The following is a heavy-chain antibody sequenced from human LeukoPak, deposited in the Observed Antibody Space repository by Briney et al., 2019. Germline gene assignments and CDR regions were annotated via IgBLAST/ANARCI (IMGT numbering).Heavy chain of an antibody. CDR3: ARVLEDTAMDNWFDP. V-gene: IGHV1-69*02. Sequence: SVKVSCKASGGTFSSYTISWVRQAPGQGLEWMGRIIPILGIANYAQKFQGRVTITADKSTSTACMELSSLRSEDTAVYYCARVLEDTAMDNWFDPWGQGTLVTVSS. CDR1: GGTFSSYT. D-gene: IGHD5-18*01. J-gene: IGHJ5*02. CDR2: IIPILGIA.